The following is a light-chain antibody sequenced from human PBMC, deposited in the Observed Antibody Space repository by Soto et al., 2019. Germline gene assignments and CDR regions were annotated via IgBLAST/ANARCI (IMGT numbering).Light chain of an antibody. CDR2: SNN. CDR1: SSNIGSNY. Sequence: QSVLTQPPSASGTPGQRVTISCSGSSSNIGSNYVYWYQQLPGTAPKLLIYSNNQRPSGVPDRFSGSKSGTSASLAISGLRSEDEADYYCAAWDDSLSGAVFGVGTQLTVL. CDR3: AAWDDSLSGAV. V-gene: IGLV1-47*02. J-gene: IGLJ7*01.